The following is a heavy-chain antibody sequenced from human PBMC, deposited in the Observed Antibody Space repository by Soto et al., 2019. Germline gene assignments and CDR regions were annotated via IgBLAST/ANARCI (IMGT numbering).Heavy chain of an antibody. J-gene: IGHJ5*02. CDR2: FDPEDGET. D-gene: IGHD3-9*01. V-gene: IGHV1-24*01. Sequence: PGKGLEWMGGFDPEDGETIYAQKFQGRVTMTEDTSTDTAYMELSSLRSEDTAVYYCATDIVGYFDWLLYRWGQGTLVTVS. CDR3: ATDIVGYFDWLLYR.